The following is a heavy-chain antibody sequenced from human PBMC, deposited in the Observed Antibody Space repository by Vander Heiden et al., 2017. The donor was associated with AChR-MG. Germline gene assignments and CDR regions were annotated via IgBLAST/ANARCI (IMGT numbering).Heavy chain of an antibody. J-gene: IGHJ6*03. CDR1: GYSFTSYW. Sequence: EVQLVQSGAEVKKPGESLKISCTVSGYSFTSYWIGWVRQMPGKGLEWMGIIYPGDSDTRYSPSFQGQVTISADKSISTAYLQWSSLKASDTAMYYCARLSFWNPPIDYYMDVWGKGTTVTVSS. CDR3: ARLSFWNPPIDYYMDV. D-gene: IGHD1-1*01. CDR2: IYPGDSDT. V-gene: IGHV5-51*01.